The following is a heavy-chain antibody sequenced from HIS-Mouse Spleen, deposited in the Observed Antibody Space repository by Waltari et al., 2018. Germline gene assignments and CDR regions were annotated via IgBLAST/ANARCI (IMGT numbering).Heavy chain of an antibody. CDR1: GGSISSSSYY. Sequence: QLQLQESAPGLVKPSETLSLTCTVSGGSISSSSYYWGWIRQPPGKGLEWIGSIYYSGSTYYNPSLTSRVTISVDTSKNQFSLKLSSVTAADTAVYYCAREIPYSSSWYDWYFDLWVRGTLVTVSS. CDR3: AREIPYSSSWYDWYFDL. CDR2: IYYSGST. V-gene: IGHV4-39*07. J-gene: IGHJ2*01. D-gene: IGHD6-13*01.